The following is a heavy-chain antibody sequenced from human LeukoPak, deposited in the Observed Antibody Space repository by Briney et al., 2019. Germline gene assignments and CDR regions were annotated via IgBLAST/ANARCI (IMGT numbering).Heavy chain of an antibody. D-gene: IGHD3-22*01. Sequence: GGSLRLSCAASGFTFSSYSMNWVRQAPGKGLEWVSAISGSGGSTYYADSVKGRFTISRDNSKNTLYLQMNSLRAEDTAVYYCAKDLDYYDSSGYYPDAFDIWGQGTMVTVSS. CDR2: ISGSGGST. CDR1: GFTFSSYS. V-gene: IGHV3-23*01. J-gene: IGHJ3*02. CDR3: AKDLDYYDSSGYYPDAFDI.